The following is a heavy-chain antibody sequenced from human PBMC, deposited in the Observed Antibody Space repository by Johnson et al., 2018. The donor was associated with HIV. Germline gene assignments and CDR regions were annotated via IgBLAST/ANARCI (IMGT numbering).Heavy chain of an antibody. D-gene: IGHD1-26*01. CDR1: GFTFDDYA. V-gene: IGHV3-9*01. CDR3: ARDSERGFDI. Sequence: QLVESGGGLVKPGGSLRLSCAASGFTFDDYAMHWVRQATGKGLEWVSGISWNSGSIGYADSVKGRFTISRDNANNSLYLQMNSLRAEDTAVYYCARDSERGFDIWGQGTMVTVSS. CDR2: ISWNSGSI. J-gene: IGHJ3*02.